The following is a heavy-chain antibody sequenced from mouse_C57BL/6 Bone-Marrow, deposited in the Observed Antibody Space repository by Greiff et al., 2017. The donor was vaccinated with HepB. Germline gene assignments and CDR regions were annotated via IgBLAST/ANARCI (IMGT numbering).Heavy chain of an antibody. V-gene: IGHV1-63*01. CDR3: ARVGYGAMDY. Sequence: LVESGAELVRPGPSVKMSCKASGYTFTNYWIGWAKQRPGHGLEWIGDIYPGGGYTNYNEKFKGKATLTADKSSSTAYMQFSSLTSEDSAIYYCARVGYGAMDYWGQGTAVTVSS. J-gene: IGHJ4*01. CDR2: IYPGGGYT. CDR1: GYTFTNYW. D-gene: IGHD1-1*02.